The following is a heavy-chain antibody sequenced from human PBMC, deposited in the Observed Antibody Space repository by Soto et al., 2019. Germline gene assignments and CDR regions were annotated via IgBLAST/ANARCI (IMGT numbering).Heavy chain of an antibody. CDR3: ARVTRKYYYDSSGWFDP. CDR1: GGSFSGYY. Sequence: PSETLSLTCAVYGGSFSGYYWSWIRQPPGKGLEWIGEINHSGSTNYNPSLKSRVTISVDTSKNQFSLKLSSVTAADTAVYYCARVTRKYYYDSSGWFDPWGQGTPVTVSS. D-gene: IGHD3-22*01. J-gene: IGHJ5*02. CDR2: INHSGST. V-gene: IGHV4-34*01.